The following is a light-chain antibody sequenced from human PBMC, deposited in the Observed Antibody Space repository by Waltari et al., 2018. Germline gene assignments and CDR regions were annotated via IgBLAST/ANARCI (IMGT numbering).Light chain of an antibody. J-gene: IGLJ3*02. CDR3: ATWDDSLNALV. V-gene: IGLV1-47*01. Sequence: QSVLTQPPSASGTPGQRVAISCSGSSSNIGSNYLYWYQQLPGTAPKLLIYKRDPRSSGVPDRVSGPKAGTSASLAISGLRSEDEADYYCATWDDSLNALVFGGGTKLTVL. CDR2: KRD. CDR1: SSNIGSNY.